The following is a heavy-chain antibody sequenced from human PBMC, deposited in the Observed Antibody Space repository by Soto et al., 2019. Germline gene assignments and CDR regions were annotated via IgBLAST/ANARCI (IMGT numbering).Heavy chain of an antibody. J-gene: IGHJ4*02. CDR2: ISGSGGST. V-gene: IGHV3-23*01. CDR1: GFTFSSYA. Sequence: EVQLLESGGGLVQPGGSLRLSCAASGFTFSSYAMSWVRQAPGKGLEWVSAISGSGGSTYYADSVKGRFTISRDNSKNTLYLQMNSLRAEYTAVYYCAKVSRSSGWYYRGAIDYWGQGTLVTVSS. CDR3: AKVSRSSGWYYRGAIDY. D-gene: IGHD6-19*01.